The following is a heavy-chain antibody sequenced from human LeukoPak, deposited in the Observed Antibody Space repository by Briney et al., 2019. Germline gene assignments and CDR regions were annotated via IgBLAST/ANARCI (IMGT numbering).Heavy chain of an antibody. CDR1: GGSFSGYY. J-gene: IGHJ6*03. CDR3: ARVYGYYYYMDV. D-gene: IGHD2-8*01. V-gene: IGHV4-59*10. CDR2: IYTSGST. Sequence: SETPSLTCAVYGGSFSGYYWSWIRQPAGKGLEWIGRIYTSGSTNYNPSLKSRVTMSVDTSKNQFSLKLSSVTAADTAVYYCARVYGYYYYMDVWGKGTTVTISS.